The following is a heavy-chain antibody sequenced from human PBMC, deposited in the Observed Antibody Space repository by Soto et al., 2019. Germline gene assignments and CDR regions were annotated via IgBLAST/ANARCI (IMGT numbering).Heavy chain of an antibody. V-gene: IGHV3-21*01. Sequence: EVQLVESGGGLVKPGGSLRLSCAASGFTFSSYSMNWVRQAPGKGLEWVSSISSSSSYIYYADSVKGRFTISRDNAKNSLYLQMNSLRAEDTAVYYCARGGFRYDSSGYYRNNHDAFDIWGQGTMVTVSS. J-gene: IGHJ3*02. CDR3: ARGGFRYDSSGYYRNNHDAFDI. CDR1: GFTFSSYS. CDR2: ISSSSSYI. D-gene: IGHD3-22*01.